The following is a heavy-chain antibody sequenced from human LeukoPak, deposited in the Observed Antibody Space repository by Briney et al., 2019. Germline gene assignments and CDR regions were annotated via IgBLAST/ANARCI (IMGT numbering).Heavy chain of an antibody. J-gene: IGHJ4*02. CDR1: GFTFSSYA. D-gene: IGHD3-3*01. Sequence: GGSLRLSCAASGFTFSSYAMHWVRQAPGKGLEWVAVISYDGSNKYYADSVKGRFTISRDNSKNTLYLQMNSLRAEDTAVYYCANSIVTIFGVVDDFDYWGQGTLVTVSS. V-gene: IGHV3-30*04. CDR3: ANSIVTIFGVVDDFDY. CDR2: ISYDGSNK.